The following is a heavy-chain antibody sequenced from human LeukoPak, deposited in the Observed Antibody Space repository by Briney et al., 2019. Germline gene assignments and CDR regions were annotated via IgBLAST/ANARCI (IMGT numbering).Heavy chain of an antibody. CDR1: GYTLTELS. CDR2: FDPEDGET. J-gene: IGHJ4*02. CDR3: ATVGAYYYDSRWNY. Sequence: ASVKVSCKVSGYTLTELSMHWVRQAPGKGLEWMGGFDPEDGETIYAQKFQGRVTMTEDTSTDTAYMELSSLRSEDTAVYYCATVGAYYYDSRWNYWGQGTLVTVSS. D-gene: IGHD3-22*01. V-gene: IGHV1-24*01.